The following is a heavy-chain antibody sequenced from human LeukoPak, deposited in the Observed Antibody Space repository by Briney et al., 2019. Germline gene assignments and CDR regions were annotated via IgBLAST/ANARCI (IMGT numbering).Heavy chain of an antibody. J-gene: IGHJ4*02. V-gene: IGHV3-30*04. CDR1: GFTFHNFA. D-gene: IGHD5-24*01. CDR3: ARPSPPGDGYNPCDY. CDR2: VSNDERNK. Sequence: GGSLRLSCVASGFTFHNFAMHWVRQAPGKGLEWVAVVSNDERNKYYTDSVKGRFTISRDNSKNTVYLQMNSLRTEDTAVYYCARPSPPGDGYNPCDYWGPGALVIVSS.